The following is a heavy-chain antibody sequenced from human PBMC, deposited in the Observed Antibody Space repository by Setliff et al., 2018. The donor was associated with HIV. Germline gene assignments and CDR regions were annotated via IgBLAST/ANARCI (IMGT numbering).Heavy chain of an antibody. Sequence: PGGSLRLSCAASGFTFSSFWMTWVRQTPGKRLEWVANIKQDGSEKYYVDSVKGRFTISRDNAKNTLYLQMNSLRGEDTAVYYCSRHLGYCSTTNSCWGQGTPVTVSS. D-gene: IGHD2-2*03. V-gene: IGHV3-7*01. CDR2: IKQDGSEK. CDR3: SRHLGYCSTTNSC. J-gene: IGHJ4*02. CDR1: GFTFSSFW.